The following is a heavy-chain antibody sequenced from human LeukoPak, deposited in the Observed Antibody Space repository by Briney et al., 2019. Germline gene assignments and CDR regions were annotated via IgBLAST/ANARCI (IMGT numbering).Heavy chain of an antibody. Sequence: PGGSLRLSCAASGFTFSSYAMHWVRQAPGKGLEWVAVISYDGSNKYYADSVKGRFTISRDNSKNTLYLQMNSLRAEDTAVCYCAKDIAAAGNFDYWGQGTLVTVSS. CDR3: AKDIAAAGNFDY. CDR2: ISYDGSNK. CDR1: GFTFSSYA. J-gene: IGHJ4*02. D-gene: IGHD6-13*01. V-gene: IGHV3-30*04.